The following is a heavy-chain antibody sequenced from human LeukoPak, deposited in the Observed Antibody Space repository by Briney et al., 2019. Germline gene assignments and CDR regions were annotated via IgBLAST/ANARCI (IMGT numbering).Heavy chain of an antibody. CDR2: FDPEDGET. J-gene: IGHJ1*01. V-gene: IGHV1-24*01. D-gene: IGHD6-19*01. Sequence: ASVKVSCKVSGYTLTELSMHWVRQAPGKGLEWMGGFDPEDGETIYAQKFQGRVTMTEDTSTDTAYMELSSLRSEDTAVYYCATDWRWLVAGGFQHWGQGTLVTVSS. CDR3: ATDWRWLVAGGFQH. CDR1: GYTLTELS.